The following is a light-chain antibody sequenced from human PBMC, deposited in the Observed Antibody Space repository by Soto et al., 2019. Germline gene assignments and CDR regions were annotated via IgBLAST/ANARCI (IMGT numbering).Light chain of an antibody. Sequence: EIVLTQSPGTLSLSPGERATLSCRASQSVSSSYLAWYQQKPGQAPRLLIYGASSRATGIPGRFSGSGSGTDFTLTSSRLEPEDFAVYYCQQYDNSPPTWTFGQGTKVEIK. V-gene: IGKV3-20*01. CDR1: QSVSSSY. J-gene: IGKJ1*01. CDR3: QQYDNSPPTWT. CDR2: GAS.